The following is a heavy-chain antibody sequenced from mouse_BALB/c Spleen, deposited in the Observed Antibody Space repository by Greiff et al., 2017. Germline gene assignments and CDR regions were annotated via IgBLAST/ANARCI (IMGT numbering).Heavy chain of an antibody. CDR2: ISYSGST. Sequence: EVQRVESGPGLVKPSQSLSLTCTVTGYSITSDYAWNWIRQFPGNKLEWMGYISYSGSTSYNPSLKSRISITRDTSKNQFFLQLNSVTTEDTATYYCAREGQLGPTMDYWGQGTSVTVSS. V-gene: IGHV3-2*02. CDR1: GYSITSDYA. D-gene: IGHD3-2*01. CDR3: AREGQLGPTMDY. J-gene: IGHJ4*01.